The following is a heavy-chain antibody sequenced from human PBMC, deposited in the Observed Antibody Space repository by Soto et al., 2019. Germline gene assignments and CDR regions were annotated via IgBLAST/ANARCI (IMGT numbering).Heavy chain of an antibody. J-gene: IGHJ6*02. Sequence: QVQLVQSGAEVKKPGSSVKVSCKAPGGTFSSYAISWVRQAPGQGLEWMGGIIPIFATAKYAQKFQGRVTITADESTSTGYMELSSLRSEDMAVYYCARSQGGSSSLDIYYYYYYGMDVWGQGTTVTVSS. V-gene: IGHV1-69*01. CDR3: ARSQGGSSSLDIYYYYYYGMDV. CDR1: GGTFSSYA. D-gene: IGHD2-15*01. CDR2: IIPIFATA.